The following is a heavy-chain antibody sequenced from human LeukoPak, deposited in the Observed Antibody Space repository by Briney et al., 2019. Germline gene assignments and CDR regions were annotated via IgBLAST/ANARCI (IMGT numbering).Heavy chain of an antibody. Sequence: GGSLRLSCAASGFTFSSYAMSWVRQAPGKGLEWVSVIYSGGSTHYADSVKGRFTISRDNSKNTLYLQMNSLRAEDTAVYYCARGRCSTTSCYGYNWFDPWGQGTLVTVSS. CDR3: ARGRCSTTSCYGYNWFDP. CDR2: IYSGGST. CDR1: GFTFSSYA. D-gene: IGHD2-2*01. J-gene: IGHJ5*02. V-gene: IGHV3-66*01.